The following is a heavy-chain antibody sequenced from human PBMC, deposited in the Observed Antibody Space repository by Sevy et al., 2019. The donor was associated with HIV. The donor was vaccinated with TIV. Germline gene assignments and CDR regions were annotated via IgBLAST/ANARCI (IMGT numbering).Heavy chain of an antibody. CDR2: IKQGGSEK. Sequence: GGSLRLSCAASGFTFSSYWMSWLRQAPGKGLEWVANIKQGGSEKYYVDSVKGRFTISRDNAKNSLYLQMNSLRAEDTAVYYCASGYDYFDYWGQGTLVTVSS. CDR1: GFTFSSYW. CDR3: ASGYDYFDY. D-gene: IGHD1-1*01. J-gene: IGHJ4*02. V-gene: IGHV3-7*03.